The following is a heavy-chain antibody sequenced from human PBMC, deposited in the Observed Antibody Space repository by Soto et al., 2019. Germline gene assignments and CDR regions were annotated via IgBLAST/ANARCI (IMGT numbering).Heavy chain of an antibody. V-gene: IGHV1-69*01. D-gene: IGHD1-7*01. CDR1: GDTFSRYS. CDR2: IIPIFAKP. Sequence: QVQLIQSGAELKRPGSSVKVSCKASGDTFSRYSITWLRQAPGQRLEWMGGIIPIFAKPTYAQKFQGRVAITADDSTITVYMELTSLTSEDKAFYYCARGPGIWNYFYIWGQGTPLSVSS. CDR3: ARGPGIWNYFYI. J-gene: IGHJ3*02.